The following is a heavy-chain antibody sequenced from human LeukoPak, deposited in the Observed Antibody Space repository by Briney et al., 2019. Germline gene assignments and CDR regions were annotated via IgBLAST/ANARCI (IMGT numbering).Heavy chain of an antibody. V-gene: IGHV4-38-2*02. CDR2: IFHTGST. CDR1: GGSIRSNY. CDR3: ARETEKQWQY. Sequence: SETLSLTCTVSGGSIRSNYWSWIRQPPGKGPEWIASIFHTGSTYYNPSLKSRVTISVDTSNNQFSLRLNSVTAADTALYYCARETEKQWQYWGQGTVVTVSS. D-gene: IGHD6-19*01. J-gene: IGHJ4*03.